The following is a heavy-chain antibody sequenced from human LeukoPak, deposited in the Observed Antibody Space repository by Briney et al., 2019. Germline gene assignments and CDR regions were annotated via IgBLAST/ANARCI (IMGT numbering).Heavy chain of an antibody. D-gene: IGHD2/OR15-2a*01. V-gene: IGHV4-4*02. J-gene: IGHJ6*02. CDR3: ARAGGGSTTNGMDV. CDR1: GGSIDMTNY. Sequence: PSETLSLTCGVSGGSIDMTNYWSWVRQAPGKGLEWIGEIAHDGTRNYNASQRSRVAMSLDRANNQFSLSLTSVTAADTAVYYCARAGGGSTTNGMDVWGQGTTVTVSS. CDR2: IAHDGTR.